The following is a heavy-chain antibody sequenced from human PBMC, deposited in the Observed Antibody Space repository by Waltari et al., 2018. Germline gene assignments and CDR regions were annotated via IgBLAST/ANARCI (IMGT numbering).Heavy chain of an antibody. CDR3: ARDHHVLRFSYGLDV. D-gene: IGHD3-3*01. CDR1: GLNININY. V-gene: IGHV3-66*01. J-gene: IGHJ6*02. CDR2: IYSGGNT. Sequence: EEQLVESGGGLVQPGGSLRLSCAVSGLNININYMSWVRQAPGKGVGWVSVIYSGGNTYYADSVKGRFIISRDTSKNTLYLQMNSLRAEDTAIYYCARDHHVLRFSYGLDVWGQGTTVTVSS.